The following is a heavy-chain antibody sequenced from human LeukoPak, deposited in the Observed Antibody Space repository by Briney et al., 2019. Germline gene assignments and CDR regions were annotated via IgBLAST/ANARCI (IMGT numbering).Heavy chain of an antibody. V-gene: IGHV6-1*01. CDR3: ARGSNDYRDYSFDY. Sequence: SQTLSLTCAISGDSVSSNSAAWNWIRQSLSRGLEWLGRTYYRSKWSNNYAVSVKSRITINSDTSKNQFALQLNSVTPEDTAVYYCARGSNDYRDYSFDYWGQGTLVTVSS. CDR1: GDSVSSNSAA. CDR2: TYYRSKWSN. D-gene: IGHD4-17*01. J-gene: IGHJ4*02.